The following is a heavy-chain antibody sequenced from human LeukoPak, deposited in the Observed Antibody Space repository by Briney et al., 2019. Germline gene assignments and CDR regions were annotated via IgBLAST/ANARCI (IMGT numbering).Heavy chain of an antibody. CDR1: GGSISSYY. D-gene: IGHD3-10*01. J-gene: IGHJ4*02. CDR2: IYYSGST. V-gene: IGHV4-59*08. CDR3: ARLVRGVWEPSYFAY. Sequence: SETLSLTCTVSGGSISSYYWSWIRQPPGKGLEWIGYIYYSGSTNYNPSLKSRVTISVDTSKNQFSLKLSSVTAAATAVYYCARLVRGVWEPSYFAYWGQGTLVTVSS.